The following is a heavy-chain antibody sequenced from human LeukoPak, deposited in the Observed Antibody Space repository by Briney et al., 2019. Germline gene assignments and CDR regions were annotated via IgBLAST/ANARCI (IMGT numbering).Heavy chain of an antibody. CDR2: IIQDGSEE. J-gene: IGHJ3*01. CDR3: ARDWRQDNAFDL. V-gene: IGHV3-7*01. D-gene: IGHD2-15*01. Sequence: GGSLRLSCAASEFTFSGHQMSWVRQAPGKGPEGVAKIIQDGSEEYYLDSVKGRFIISRDNGKNSLYLEMNSLRVEDTAVYYCARDWRQDNAFDLWGRGTMVTVSS. CDR1: EFTFSGHQ.